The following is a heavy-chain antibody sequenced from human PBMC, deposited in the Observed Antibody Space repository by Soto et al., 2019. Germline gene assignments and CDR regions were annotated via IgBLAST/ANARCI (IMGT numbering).Heavy chain of an antibody. CDR3: ARADGGELDFDF. D-gene: IGHD3-16*01. V-gene: IGHV1-3*04. J-gene: IGHJ4*02. Sequence: QVQIVQSGAEVKKPGASVKVSCKASGYTFTNYAMHWVRQAPGQRLVWMGCINTGSGNTKYSQKFQGRVTITKDTSANTVYKESTCLVSEGTAIHYLARADGGELDFDFWGQGTLVTVSS. CDR1: GYTFTNYA. CDR2: INTGSGNT.